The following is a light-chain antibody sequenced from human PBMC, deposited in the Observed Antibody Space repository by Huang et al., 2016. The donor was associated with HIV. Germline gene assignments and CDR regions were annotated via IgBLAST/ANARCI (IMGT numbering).Light chain of an antibody. CDR1: QNIRTN. V-gene: IGKV3-15*01. CDR2: GAS. CDR3: QHYHDWPPLV. Sequence: EIVMTQSPATLSVSPGERATISCRASQNIRTNVAWYQQKRGQPPSLLIYGASTRADGIPARFSGSGSGTEFNRILTSRQSEDFAVYYCQHYHDWPPLVVGGGTKVGIK. J-gene: IGKJ4*01.